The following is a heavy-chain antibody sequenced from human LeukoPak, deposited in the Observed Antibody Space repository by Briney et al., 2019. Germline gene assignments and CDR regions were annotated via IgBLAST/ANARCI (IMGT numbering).Heavy chain of an antibody. V-gene: IGHV3-64*01. Sequence: PGGSLRLSCAASGFIFRNYAMHWVRQAPGKGLEYVSAISSIGDNTYYANSVRGRFTISRDNSKKTLSLHVGSLRTEDMAVYYCVREERGLAIDYWGQGALVTVSS. CDR3: VREERGLAIDY. J-gene: IGHJ4*02. CDR2: ISSIGDNT. CDR1: GFIFRNYA. D-gene: IGHD5-12*01.